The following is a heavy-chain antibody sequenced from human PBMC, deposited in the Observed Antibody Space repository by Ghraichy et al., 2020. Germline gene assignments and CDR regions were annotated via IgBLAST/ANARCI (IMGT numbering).Heavy chain of an antibody. D-gene: IGHD4-11*01. CDR1: GFSLSTSGMC. V-gene: IGHV2-70*11. Sequence: SGPTLVKPTQTLTLTCTFSGFSLSTSGMCVSWIRQPPGKALEWLARIDWDDDKYYSTSLKTRLTISKDTSKNQVVLTMTNMDPVDTATYYCAWMGGTVTPSVGPDYYYYYGMDVWGQGTTVTVSS. CDR3: AWMGGTVTPSVGPDYYYYYGMDV. J-gene: IGHJ6*02. CDR2: IDWDDDK.